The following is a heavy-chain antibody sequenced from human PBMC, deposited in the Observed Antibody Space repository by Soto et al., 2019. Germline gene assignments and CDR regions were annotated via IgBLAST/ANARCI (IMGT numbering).Heavy chain of an antibody. V-gene: IGHV3-30*18. CDR1: GFTFSSYG. CDR2: ISYDGSNK. Sequence: LRLSCAASGFTFSSYGMHWVRQAPGKGLEWVAVISYDGSNKYYADSVKGRFTISRDNSKNTLYLQMNSLRAEDTAVYYCAKHRAYSYGYLAAFDIWGQGTMVTVSS. D-gene: IGHD5-18*01. CDR3: AKHRAYSYGYLAAFDI. J-gene: IGHJ3*02.